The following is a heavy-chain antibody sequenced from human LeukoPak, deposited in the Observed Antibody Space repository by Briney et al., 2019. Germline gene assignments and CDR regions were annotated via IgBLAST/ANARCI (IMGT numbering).Heavy chain of an antibody. Sequence: GGSLRLSCVASGFTFSNYRMNWVRQPPGKGLVWVSRIYVDGRTTNYADSVKGRFTISRDNDKTTVYLKMNSLSVEDTATYYCIRDFRSADLWGQGTLVTVTS. J-gene: IGHJ5*02. CDR1: GFTFSNYR. CDR3: IRDFRSADL. CDR2: IYVDGRTT. V-gene: IGHV3-74*01.